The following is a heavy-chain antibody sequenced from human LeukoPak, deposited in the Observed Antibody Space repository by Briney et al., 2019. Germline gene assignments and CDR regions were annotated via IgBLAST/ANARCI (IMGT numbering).Heavy chain of an antibody. CDR1: GGTFSSYA. D-gene: IGHD6-6*01. J-gene: IGHJ2*01. CDR2: IIPIFGTA. CDR3: ARDDASRYFDL. Sequence: ASVKVSCKASGGTFSSYAISWVRQAPGQGLEWMGGIIPIFGTANYAQKFQGRVTITADESTSTVYMELSSLRSEDTAVYYCARDDASRYFDLWGRGTLVTVSS. V-gene: IGHV1-69*13.